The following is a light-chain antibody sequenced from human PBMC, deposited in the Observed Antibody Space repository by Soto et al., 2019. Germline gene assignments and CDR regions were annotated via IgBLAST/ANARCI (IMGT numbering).Light chain of an antibody. J-gene: IGKJ5*01. Sequence: DIQTTQSSSSLSAAVGDRATITGKASQDVSNYLNWYQQKLGKAPKLLIYDASNLETGVPSRFSGSGSGTDFTLTISSLQPEDFATYFCQQLNSYPITFGQGTRPEIK. CDR3: QQLNSYPIT. V-gene: IGKV1-33*01. CDR2: DAS. CDR1: QDVSNY.